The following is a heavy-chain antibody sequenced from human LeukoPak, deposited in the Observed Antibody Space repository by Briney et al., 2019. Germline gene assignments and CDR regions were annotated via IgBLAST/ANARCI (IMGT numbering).Heavy chain of an antibody. V-gene: IGHV5-51*01. D-gene: IGHD2-2*01. CDR2: IYPGDSDT. Sequence: GESLKISCKGSGYRFTSYWIGWVRPMPGKGLEWMGIIYPGDSDTRYSPSFQGQVTISADKSISTAYLQWSSLKASDTAMYYCARLGHIVVVPAAAGGIDYWGQGTLVTVSS. J-gene: IGHJ4*02. CDR3: ARLGHIVVVPAAAGGIDY. CDR1: GYRFTSYW.